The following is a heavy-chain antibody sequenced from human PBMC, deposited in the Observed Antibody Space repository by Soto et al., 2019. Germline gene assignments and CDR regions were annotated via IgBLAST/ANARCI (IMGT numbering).Heavy chain of an antibody. CDR3: TTDWLRNYYDSSGYYSSDHFDY. J-gene: IGHJ4*02. V-gene: IGHV3-15*01. D-gene: IGHD3-22*01. CDR1: GFTFSNAW. CDR2: IKSKTDGGTT. Sequence: AGGSLRLSCAASGFTFSNAWMSWVRQAPGKGLEWVGRIKSKTDGGTTDYAAPVKGRFTISRDDSKNTLYLQMNSLKTEDTAVYYCTTDWLRNYYDSSGYYSSDHFDYWGQGTQVTVSS.